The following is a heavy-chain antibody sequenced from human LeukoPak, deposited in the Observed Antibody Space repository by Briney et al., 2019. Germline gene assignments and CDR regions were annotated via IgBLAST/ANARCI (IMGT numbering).Heavy chain of an antibody. CDR3: AKWEDTAMVTPFGN. J-gene: IGHJ4*02. Sequence: GGSLRLSCAASGFTFSSYAMHWVRQAPGKGLEWVAVISYDGSNKYYADSVKGRFTISRDNSKNTLYLQMNSLRAEDTAVYYCAKWEDTAMVTPFGNWGQGTLVTVSS. V-gene: IGHV3-30-3*02. D-gene: IGHD5-18*01. CDR1: GFTFSSYA. CDR2: ISYDGSNK.